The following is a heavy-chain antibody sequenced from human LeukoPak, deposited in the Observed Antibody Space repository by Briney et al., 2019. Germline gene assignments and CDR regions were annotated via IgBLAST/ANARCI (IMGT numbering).Heavy chain of an antibody. Sequence: GGSLRLSCAASGFTFSNAWMSWVRQPPGKGLEWVGRIKSKIDGGTTDYAAPVKGRFAISRDDSKNTLYLQMNSLKTEDTAVYYCTTLPTTDFDYWGQGTLVTVAS. D-gene: IGHD1-1*01. CDR1: GFTFSNAW. CDR3: TTLPTTDFDY. V-gene: IGHV3-15*01. J-gene: IGHJ4*02. CDR2: IKSKIDGGTT.